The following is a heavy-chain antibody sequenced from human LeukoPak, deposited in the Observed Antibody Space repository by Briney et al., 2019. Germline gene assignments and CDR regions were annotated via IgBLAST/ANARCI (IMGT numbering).Heavy chain of an antibody. CDR1: GFTFSSYE. V-gene: IGHV3-48*03. D-gene: IGHD3-10*01. CDR3: ARDPSRFGEYGYFDY. Sequence: HPGGSLRLSCAASGFTFSSYEMNWVRQAPGKGLEWVSYISSSGSTIYYADSVKGRFTISRDNAKNTLYLQMNSLRAEDTAVYYCARDPSRFGEYGYFDYWGQGSLVTVSS. J-gene: IGHJ4*02. CDR2: ISSSGSTI.